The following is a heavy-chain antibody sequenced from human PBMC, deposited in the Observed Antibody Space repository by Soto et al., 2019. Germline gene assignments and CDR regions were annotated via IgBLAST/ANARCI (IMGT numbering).Heavy chain of an antibody. CDR2: IVPVFGSA. D-gene: IGHD3-9*01. Sequence: QVQLVQSGAELKKPGSSVKVSCKTSGGDFKNYGISWGRQAHGQGLEWMGGIVPVFGSATYGEIFQGRLNITAGEGTSTTYMELSGLKPEDTAVYYCAREIAATGFHFWGQGSLVIVSS. V-gene: IGHV1-69*12. CDR3: AREIAATGFHF. J-gene: IGHJ4*02. CDR1: GGDFKNYG.